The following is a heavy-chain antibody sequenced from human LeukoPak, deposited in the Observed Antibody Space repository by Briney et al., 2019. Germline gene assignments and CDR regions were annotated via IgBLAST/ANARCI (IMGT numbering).Heavy chain of an antibody. J-gene: IGHJ4*02. Sequence: KVSCKASGYTFTSYAMHWVRQAPGQRLEWMGWINAGNGNTKYSQKFQGRVTITRDTSASTAYMELSSLRSEDTAMYYCARDGEYYDSRGSYFDSWGQGTLVTVSS. D-gene: IGHD3-22*01. V-gene: IGHV1-3*01. CDR2: INAGNGNT. CDR1: GYTFTSYA. CDR3: ARDGEYYDSRGSYFDS.